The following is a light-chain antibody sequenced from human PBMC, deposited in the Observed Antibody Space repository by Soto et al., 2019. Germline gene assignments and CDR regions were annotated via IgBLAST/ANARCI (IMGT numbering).Light chain of an antibody. CDR2: VAS. Sequence: EIVLTQSPGTLSLSPGERATLSCRASQRVSNNYLAWYQQKPGQAPRLLIYVASTRATGIPDRFSGSGSATDFTLTISRLEPEDFAVYYCQQYGSSSPITFGQGTRLESK. J-gene: IGKJ5*01. CDR1: QRVSNNY. V-gene: IGKV3-20*01. CDR3: QQYGSSSPIT.